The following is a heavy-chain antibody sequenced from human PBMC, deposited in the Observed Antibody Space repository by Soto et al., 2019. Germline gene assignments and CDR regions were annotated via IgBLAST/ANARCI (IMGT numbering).Heavy chain of an antibody. Sequence: EVQLLESGGGLVQPGGSLRLSCTASGFTFSDHAMTWVRQAPGKGLEWVSGISGGGSGAYYADSVKGRFTVSRANSKITRFLQMDSLRAAATAVYYCAIDLWWYTHWGQGTLVTVSS. J-gene: IGHJ4*02. CDR2: ISGGGSGA. D-gene: IGHD2-15*01. V-gene: IGHV3-23*01. CDR1: GFTFSDHA. CDR3: AIDLWWYTH.